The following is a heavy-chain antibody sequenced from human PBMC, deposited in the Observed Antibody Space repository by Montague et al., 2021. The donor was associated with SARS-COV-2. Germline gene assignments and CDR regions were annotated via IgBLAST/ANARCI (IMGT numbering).Heavy chain of an antibody. D-gene: IGHD3-3*01. CDR3: ASGVFLGDFGSGFDAFEV. CDR2: IYYSGGT. CDR1: GDSVSSYY. V-gene: IGHV4-59*02. J-gene: IGHJ3*01. Sequence: SETLSLTCTVSGDSVSSYYWSWIRQPPGQGLEWIGYIYYSGGTNYNPSLESRVTISVDTSKNQLSLKVNSVNFADAAVYYCASGVFLGDFGSGFDAFEVWGQGTMVTVSS.